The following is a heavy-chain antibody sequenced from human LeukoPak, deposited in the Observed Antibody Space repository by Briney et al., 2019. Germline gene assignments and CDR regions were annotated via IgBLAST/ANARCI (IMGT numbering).Heavy chain of an antibody. D-gene: IGHD4-17*01. Sequence: SETLSLTCSASGGSISSSSYYWGWIRQPPGKGLEWIGSIYYSGSTYYNPSLKSRVTISVDASKNQFSLKLSSVTAADTAVYHCARAPRHDNGDLRGTFDIWGHGTMVTVSS. CDR3: ARAPRHDNGDLRGTFDI. V-gene: IGHV4-39*07. CDR2: IYYSGST. J-gene: IGHJ3*02. CDR1: GGSISSSSYY.